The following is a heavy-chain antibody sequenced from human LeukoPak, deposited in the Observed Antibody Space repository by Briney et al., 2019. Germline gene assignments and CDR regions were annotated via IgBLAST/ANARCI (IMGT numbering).Heavy chain of an antibody. V-gene: IGHV1-18*01. D-gene: IGHD3-10*01. J-gene: IGHJ6*02. CDR1: GYTFTSYG. CDR2: ISAYNGNT. CDR3: ARVGFLLYYYYYGMDV. Sequence: ASVKVSCKASGYTFTSYGISWVRQAPGQGLEWMGWISAYNGNTNYAQKLQGRVTMTTDTSTSTAYMELRSLRSDDTAVYYCARVGFLLYYYYYGMDVWGQGTTVTVSS.